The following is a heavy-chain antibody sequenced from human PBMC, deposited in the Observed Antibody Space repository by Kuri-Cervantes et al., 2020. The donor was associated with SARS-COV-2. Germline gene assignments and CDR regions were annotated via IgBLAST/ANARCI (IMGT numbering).Heavy chain of an antibody. V-gene: IGHV3-23*01. CDR3: AKDKGSPRGWGTMIKGYFDY. Sequence: GESLKISCAASGFSFSSYGMSWVRQAPGKGLEWVSTISGTGGSTYYADSVKGRFTISRDKSGNTLYLQMSSLRAEDTAIYYCAKDKGSPRGWGTMIKGYFDYWGQGTLVTVSS. D-gene: IGHD3-22*01. CDR2: ISGTGGST. J-gene: IGHJ4*02. CDR1: GFSFSSYG.